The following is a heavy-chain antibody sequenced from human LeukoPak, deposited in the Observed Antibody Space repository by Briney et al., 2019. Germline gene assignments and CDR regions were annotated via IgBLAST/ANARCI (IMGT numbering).Heavy chain of an antibody. D-gene: IGHD1-26*01. Sequence: SETLSLTCTVSGYSISSGYYWGWIRQPPGRGLEWIGSIYHSGSTYYNPSLKGRVTISVDTSKNQFSLKLSSVTAADTAVYYCASEGVTNFDYWGQGALVTVSS. CDR3: ASEGVTNFDY. V-gene: IGHV4-38-2*02. CDR1: GYSISSGYY. J-gene: IGHJ4*02. CDR2: IYHSGST.